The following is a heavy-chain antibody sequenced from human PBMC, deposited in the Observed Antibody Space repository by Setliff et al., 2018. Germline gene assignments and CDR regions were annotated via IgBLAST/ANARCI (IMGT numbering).Heavy chain of an antibody. J-gene: IGHJ4*02. Sequence: SETLSLTCTVSGGSISSGSYYWSWIRQPAGKGLEWIGHIYTSGSTNYNPSLKSRVTISVDTSKNQFSLKLSPVTAADTAVYYCARVGGNIAAAAPVYTYYFDYWGQGTLVTVSS. CDR1: GGSISSGSYY. V-gene: IGHV4-61*09. CDR2: IYTSGST. D-gene: IGHD6-13*01. CDR3: ARVGGNIAAAAPVYTYYFDY.